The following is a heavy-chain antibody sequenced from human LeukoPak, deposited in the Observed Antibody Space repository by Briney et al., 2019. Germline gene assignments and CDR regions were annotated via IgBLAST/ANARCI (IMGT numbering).Heavy chain of an antibody. J-gene: IGHJ4*02. CDR1: RFAFHNYA. D-gene: IGHD3-22*01. Sequence: AGGSLRLSCAASRFAFHNYAMTWIRQGPGKGLEWVSGISGSGGSTYYADSVKGRFTISRDKSKNTVYLQMNSLRVEDTAVYYCAKDRTYYYDSSVEGLDYWGQGTLVTVSS. CDR2: ISGSGGST. CDR3: AKDRTYYYDSSVEGLDY. V-gene: IGHV3-23*01.